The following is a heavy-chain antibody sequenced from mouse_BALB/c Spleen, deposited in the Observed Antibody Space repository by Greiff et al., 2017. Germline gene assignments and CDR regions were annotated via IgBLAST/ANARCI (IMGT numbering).Heavy chain of an antibody. CDR1: GYTFTSYW. Sequence: QVQLQQPGAELVKPGASVKLSCKASGYTFTSYWMHWVKQRPGQGLEWIGEINPSNGRTNYNEKFKSKATLTVDKSSSTAYMQLSSLTSEDSAVYYCARWSYPLAMDYWGQGTSVTVSS. CDR3: ARWSYPLAMDY. V-gene: IGHV1S81*02. J-gene: IGHJ4*01. D-gene: IGHD1-1*01. CDR2: INPSNGRT.